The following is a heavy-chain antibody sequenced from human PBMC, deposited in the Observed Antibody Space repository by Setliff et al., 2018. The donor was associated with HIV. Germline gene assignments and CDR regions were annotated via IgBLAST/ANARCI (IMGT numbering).Heavy chain of an antibody. V-gene: IGHV3-23*01. Sequence: GASVKVSCAASGFTFNSYAMNWVRQAPGKGLEWVSVISGSGGSTFYADSVKGQFTISRDNSKNTLYLQMNSLRAEDTAVYYCAKSQVRYSSGWFFFDYWGQGTLVTSPQ. J-gene: IGHJ4*02. D-gene: IGHD6-19*01. CDR2: ISGSGGST. CDR1: GFTFNSYA. CDR3: AKSQVRYSSGWFFFDY.